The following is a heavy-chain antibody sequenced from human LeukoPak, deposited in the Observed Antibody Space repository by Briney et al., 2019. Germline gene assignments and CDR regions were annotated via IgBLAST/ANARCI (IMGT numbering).Heavy chain of an antibody. J-gene: IGHJ6*03. D-gene: IGHD2-2*01. CDR3: ARGLFVVVPAAPDMDV. CDR2: IYYSGCT. Sequence: PSEALFLTCTVPGGPISNHGYYRSCIRQHPGKGLEWIGYIYYSGCTYYNPSLKSRVTISVDTSKNQFSLKLSSVTAADTAVYYCARGLFVVVPAAPDMDVWGKGTTVTVSS. V-gene: IGHV4-31*03. CDR1: GGPISNHGYY.